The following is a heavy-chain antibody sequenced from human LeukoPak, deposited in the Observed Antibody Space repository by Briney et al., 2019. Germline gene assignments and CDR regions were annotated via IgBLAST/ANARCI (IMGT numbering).Heavy chain of an antibody. CDR1: GXTFSSYA. CDR3: ARVAPGIAAAGKKNDY. V-gene: IGHV3-30-3*01. CDR2: ISYDGSNK. D-gene: IGHD6-13*01. J-gene: IGHJ4*02. Sequence: GGSLRLSCAASGXTFSSYAMHWVRQAPGKGLEWVAVISYDGSNKYYADSVKGRFTISRDNSKNTLYLQMNSLRAEDTAVYYCARVAPGIAAAGKKNDYWGQGTLVTVSS.